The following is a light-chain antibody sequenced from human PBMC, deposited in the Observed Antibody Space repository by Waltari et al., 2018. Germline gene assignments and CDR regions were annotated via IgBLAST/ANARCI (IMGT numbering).Light chain of an antibody. CDR3: QQSYSVPRT. J-gene: IGKJ2*01. CDR1: QTIGGR. V-gene: IGKV1-39*01. Sequence: TGRVRQTIGGRVNWYAQRPVKAPKLLIHAASTLQSGVPPRFSGSGSGTEFTLTIKSLQPEDSSIYYCQQSYSVPRTFGQGTKLDIK. CDR2: AAS.